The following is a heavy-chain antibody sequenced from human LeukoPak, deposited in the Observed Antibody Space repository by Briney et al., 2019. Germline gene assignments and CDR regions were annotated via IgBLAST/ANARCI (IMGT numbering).Heavy chain of an antibody. Sequence: ASVKLSCKASGYTFTGYYMHWVRQAPGQGLEWMGWINPNSGDTNHAQNFQGRVTLTRDTSISTAYMVLSSLRSDDSAVYYCAGEYCSGGSCRQGFDYWGQGTLVTVSS. CDR3: AGEYCSGGSCRQGFDY. CDR1: GYTFTGYY. J-gene: IGHJ4*02. V-gene: IGHV1-2*02. D-gene: IGHD2-15*01. CDR2: INPNSGDT.